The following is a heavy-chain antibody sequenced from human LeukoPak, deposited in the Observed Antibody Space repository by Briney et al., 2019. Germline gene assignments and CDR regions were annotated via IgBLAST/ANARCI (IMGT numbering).Heavy chain of an antibody. D-gene: IGHD2-2*01. CDR1: GDSISIINW. CDR3: ARSRIVVVPAAMDSYYYYMDV. V-gene: IGHV4-4*02. J-gene: IGHJ6*03. Sequence: PSGTLSLTCAVSGDSISIINWWSWVRQSPGKGLEWIGEIYHSGSTNYNPSLESRVTMSVDTSKNQFSLKLSSVTAADTAVYYCARSRIVVVPAAMDSYYYYMDVWGKGTTVTISS. CDR2: IYHSGST.